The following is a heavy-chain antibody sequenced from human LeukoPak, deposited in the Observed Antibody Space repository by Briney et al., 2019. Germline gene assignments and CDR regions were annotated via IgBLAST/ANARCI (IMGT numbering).Heavy chain of an antibody. CDR1: GFTFSSYS. D-gene: IGHD4-17*01. V-gene: IGHV3-21*01. Sequence: GGSLRLSCAASGFTFSSYSMNWVRQAPGKGLEWVSSISSSSSYIYYAVSVKGRFTISRDNAKNSLYLQMNSLRAEDTAVYYCARDQRDYGDYNFDYWGQGTLVTVSS. CDR2: ISSSSSYI. J-gene: IGHJ4*02. CDR3: ARDQRDYGDYNFDY.